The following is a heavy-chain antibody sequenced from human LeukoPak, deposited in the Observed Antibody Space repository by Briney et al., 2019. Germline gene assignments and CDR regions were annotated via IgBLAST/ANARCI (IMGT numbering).Heavy chain of an antibody. CDR2: ISGSGAYT. CDR3: AKASRYTSDSLDY. J-gene: IGHJ4*02. V-gene: IGHV3-23*01. CDR1: GFTFDSCA. D-gene: IGHD3-9*01. Sequence: PGGSLRLSCAASGFTFDSCAMSWVRQSPGKGLEWVSGISGSGAYTYYADSVKGRFTISRDSSKNTLFLQMNSLRAEDTALYYCAKASRYTSDSLDYWGQGTLVTVSS.